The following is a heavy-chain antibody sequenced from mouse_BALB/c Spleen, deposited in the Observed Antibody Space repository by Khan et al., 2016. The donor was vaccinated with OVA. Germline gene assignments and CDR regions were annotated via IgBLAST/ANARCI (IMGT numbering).Heavy chain of an antibody. V-gene: IGHV3-1*02. CDR1: GYSITSGYA. D-gene: IGHD2-1*01. CDR2: ISFSGSI. CDR3: TKDGNYMDY. Sequence: VQLKQSGPDLVKPSQSLSLSCTVTGYSITSGYAWRWIRQFPGNILEWMAYISFSGSINYNPSLKSRISVTRDTSKNPFFLQLNSVTSEDTAAYYCTKDGNYMDYWGQGTSVTVSS. J-gene: IGHJ4*01.